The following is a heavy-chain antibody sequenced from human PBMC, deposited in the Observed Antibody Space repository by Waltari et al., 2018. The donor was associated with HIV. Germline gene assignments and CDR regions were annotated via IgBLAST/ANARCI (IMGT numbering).Heavy chain of an antibody. V-gene: IGHV1-69*06. J-gene: IGHJ3*01. CDR1: GGTFGSYT. D-gene: IGHD2-21*01. CDR2: IIPMFGTA. CDR3: ARGGCSGGTCYSKSFDL. Sequence: QVQLVQSGAEVKKPESSVKVSCKASGGTFGSYTITWVRQAPGQWPEWMGGIIPMFGTATYAQKFQGRVTMTADKSTNTVYLELSTHRFDDTALYYCARGGCSGGTCYSKSFDLWGQGTMVTVSS.